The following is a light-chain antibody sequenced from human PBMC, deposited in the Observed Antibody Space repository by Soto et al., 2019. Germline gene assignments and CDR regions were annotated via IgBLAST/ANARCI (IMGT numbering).Light chain of an antibody. CDR1: QSVSSN. J-gene: IGKJ1*01. CDR3: QQYNNWPPGNT. V-gene: IGKV3-15*01. Sequence: EIVMTQSPATLSVSPGERATLSCRASQSVSSNLAWYQQKPGQAPRLLIYGASTRATGIPARFSGSGSGTEFTLTISSLQSEDFAVYYGQQYNNWPPGNTFGQGTKVEIK. CDR2: GAS.